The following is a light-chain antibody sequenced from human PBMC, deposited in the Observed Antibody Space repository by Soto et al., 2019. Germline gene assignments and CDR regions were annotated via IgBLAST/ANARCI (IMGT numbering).Light chain of an antibody. V-gene: IGKV1-5*01. J-gene: IGKJ1*01. Sequence: DIQMTQSPSTLSASVGARVTITCRASQSISTWLAWYQQKPGEAPRLLIFDASNLESGVPSRFSGSGSGSEFTLTISSLQPDDLATYYCLQYNGDSGTFGQGTKVENK. CDR2: DAS. CDR3: LQYNGDSGT. CDR1: QSISTW.